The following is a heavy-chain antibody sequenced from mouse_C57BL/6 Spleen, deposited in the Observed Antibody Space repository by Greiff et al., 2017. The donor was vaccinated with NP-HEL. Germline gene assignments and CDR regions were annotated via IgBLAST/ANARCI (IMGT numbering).Heavy chain of an antibody. J-gene: IGHJ3*01. CDR2: IDPEDGET. CDR3: ARDGSGFFAY. V-gene: IGHV14-2*01. D-gene: IGHD3-2*02. CDR1: GFNIKDYY. Sequence: EVQLQQSGAELVKPGASVKLSCTASGFNIKDYYMHWVKQRTEQGLEWIGRIDPEDGETIYAPKFQGKATITADTSSNTAYLQLSSLTSEDTAVYYCARDGSGFFAYWGQGTLVTVSA.